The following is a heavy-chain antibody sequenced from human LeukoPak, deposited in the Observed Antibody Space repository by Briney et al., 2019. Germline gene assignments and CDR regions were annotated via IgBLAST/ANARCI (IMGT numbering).Heavy chain of an antibody. CDR1: GYSITSGYY. J-gene: IGHJ6*03. V-gene: IGHV4-38-2*02. CDR3: ARSSWYWVDYYYYYYMDV. CDR2: IYHSGDT. D-gene: IGHD6-13*01. Sequence: TSETLSLTCIVSGYSITSGYYWGWIRQPPGKGLEWIGSIYHSGDTYYNPSLKSRVTISVDKSKNQFSLKLSSVTAADTAVYYCARSSWYWVDYYYYYYMDVWGKGTTVTVSS.